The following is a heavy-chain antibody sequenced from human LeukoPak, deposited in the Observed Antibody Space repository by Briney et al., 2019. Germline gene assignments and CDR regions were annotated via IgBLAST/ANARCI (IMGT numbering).Heavy chain of an antibody. CDR1: GGSISSCDCY. Sequence: SQTLSLTCTVSGGSISSCDCYWSWMRQPTGKGLEWIGYNYYAGTTYYTPSLKSRVTISIATSKHQFSLKLSAVTAADAAVYYCARDRIEIRNWKACDIWGQGTMVTVSS. D-gene: IGHD5-24*01. CDR3: ARDRIEIRNWKACDI. J-gene: IGHJ3*02. V-gene: IGHV4-30-4*01. CDR2: NYYAGTT.